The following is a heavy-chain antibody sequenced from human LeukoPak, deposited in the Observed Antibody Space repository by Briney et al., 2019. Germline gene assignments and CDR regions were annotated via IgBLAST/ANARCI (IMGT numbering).Heavy chain of an antibody. CDR3: ARGTPSGGYLDY. Sequence: KPGGSLRLSCAASGFTFSDYYMSWIRQAPGKGLEWVSYISSSSSYTNYADSVKGRFTISRDNAKNSLYLQMNSLRAEDTAVYYCARGTPSGGYLDYWGQGTLVTVSS. CDR2: ISSSSSYT. J-gene: IGHJ4*02. D-gene: IGHD1-26*01. CDR1: GFTFSDYY. V-gene: IGHV3-11*05.